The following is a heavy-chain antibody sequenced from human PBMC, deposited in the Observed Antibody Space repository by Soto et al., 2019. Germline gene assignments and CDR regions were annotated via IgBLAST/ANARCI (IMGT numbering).Heavy chain of an antibody. Sequence: QIQLVQSGGEVKKPGASVKVSCKASGYTFTSYGISWVRQAPGQGLEWMGWISIYNGNTNYAEKFQGRVTMTTDTSTSTAYMELGSLRSDDTAVYYCARRFGYSTSYDSYYLDVWGKGTRVTVSS. J-gene: IGHJ6*03. CDR3: ARRFGYSTSYDSYYLDV. D-gene: IGHD6-13*01. CDR2: ISIYNGNT. CDR1: GYTFTSYG. V-gene: IGHV1-18*01.